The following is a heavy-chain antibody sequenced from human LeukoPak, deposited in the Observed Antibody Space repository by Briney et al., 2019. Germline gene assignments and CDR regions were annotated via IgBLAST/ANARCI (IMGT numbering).Heavy chain of an antibody. CDR2: IYYSGST. Sequence: SETLSLTCTVSGGSISTPGYSWSWIRQPPGKGLEWIGYIYYSGSTYYNPSLRSRVTISVDTSKNQFSLKLSSVTAADTAVYYCANGWAYCGADCYLPAFDYCGQGTLVTVSS. CDR1: GGSISTPGYS. CDR3: ANGWAYCGADCYLPAFDY. J-gene: IGHJ4*02. V-gene: IGHV4-31*03. D-gene: IGHD2-21*02.